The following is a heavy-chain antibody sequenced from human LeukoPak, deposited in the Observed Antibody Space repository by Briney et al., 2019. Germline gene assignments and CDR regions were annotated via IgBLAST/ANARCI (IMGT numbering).Heavy chain of an antibody. CDR2: IGTAGDT. J-gene: IGHJ6*03. Sequence: GGSLRLSCAACGFTFSSYDMHWVRQATGKGLEWVSAIGTAGDTYYADSVKGRFTISRDNSKNTLYLQMNSLRAEDTAVYYCAKDYGSGIPYYYYMDVWGKGTTVTVSS. CDR3: AKDYGSGIPYYYYMDV. CDR1: GFTFSSYD. D-gene: IGHD3-10*01. V-gene: IGHV3-13*01.